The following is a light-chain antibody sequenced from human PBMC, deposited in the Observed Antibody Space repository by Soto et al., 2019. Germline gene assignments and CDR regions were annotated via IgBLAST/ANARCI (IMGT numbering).Light chain of an antibody. J-gene: IGKJ4*01. CDR1: QSLQHSDGYNY. CDR3: MQALQTPLT. Sequence: DIVMTQSPLSLPVTPGEPASISCRSSQSLQHSDGYNYLNWYLQKPGQSPQLLIYLGSNRASGVPDRFSGSGSGTDFTLKISRVEAEDVGVYYCMQALQTPLTFGGGTKVEIK. CDR2: LGS. V-gene: IGKV2-28*01.